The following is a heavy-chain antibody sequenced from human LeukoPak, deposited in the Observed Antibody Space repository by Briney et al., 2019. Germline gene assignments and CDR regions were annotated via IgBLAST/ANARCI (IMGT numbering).Heavy chain of an antibody. J-gene: IGHJ3*02. CDR2: IIPILGIA. CDR3: AGEPWVTFGGVIARGIAFDI. V-gene: IGHV1-69*04. CDR1: GGTFSSYA. Sequence: SVKVSCKASGGTFSSYAISWVRQAPGQGLEWMGRIIPILGIANYAQKFQGRVTITADKSTSTAYMELSSLRSEDTAVYYCAGEPWVTFGGVIARGIAFDIWGQGTMVTVSS. D-gene: IGHD3-16*02.